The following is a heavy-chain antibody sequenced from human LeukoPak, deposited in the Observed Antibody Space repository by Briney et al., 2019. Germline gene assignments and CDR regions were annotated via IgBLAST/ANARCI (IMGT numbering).Heavy chain of an antibody. CDR3: ARGDGYGYNWFDS. CDR2: IIPIFDTA. V-gene: IGHV1-69*05. CDR1: GGTFSSYA. Sequence: SVKVSCKAFGGTFSSYAITWVRQAPGQGLEWMGRIIPIFDTASYAQNFQGRVTITTDESTSTAYMELSSLRSEDTAVYYCARGDGYGYNWFDSWGQGTLVTVSS. D-gene: IGHD5-24*01. J-gene: IGHJ5*01.